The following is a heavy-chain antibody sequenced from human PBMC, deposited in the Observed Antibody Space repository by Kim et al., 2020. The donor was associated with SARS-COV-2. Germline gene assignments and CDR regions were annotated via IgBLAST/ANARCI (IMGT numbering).Heavy chain of an antibody. J-gene: IGHJ6*02. CDR3: ARGILLWFGELLEKDGMDV. Sequence: SETLSLTCAVSGGSISSSNWWSWVRQPPGKGLEWIGEIYHSGSTNYNPSLKSRVTISVDKSKNQFSLKLSSVTAADTAVYYCARGILLWFGELLEKDGMDVWGQGTTVTVSS. CDR1: GGSISSSNW. CDR2: IYHSGST. V-gene: IGHV4-4*02. D-gene: IGHD3-10*01.